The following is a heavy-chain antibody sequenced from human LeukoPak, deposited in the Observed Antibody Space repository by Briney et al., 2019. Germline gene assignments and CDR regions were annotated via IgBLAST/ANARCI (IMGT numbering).Heavy chain of an antibody. Sequence: GGSLRLSCAASGFTFSSYAMSWVRQAPGKGLEWVSAISGSGARTYYADSVKGRFTISRDNSKNTLFLQMNSLRAEDTAVYYCAREMRGRWLQLPNIDYWGQGTLVTVSS. CDR1: GFTFSSYA. D-gene: IGHD5-24*01. J-gene: IGHJ4*02. V-gene: IGHV3-23*01. CDR2: ISGSGART. CDR3: AREMRGRWLQLPNIDY.